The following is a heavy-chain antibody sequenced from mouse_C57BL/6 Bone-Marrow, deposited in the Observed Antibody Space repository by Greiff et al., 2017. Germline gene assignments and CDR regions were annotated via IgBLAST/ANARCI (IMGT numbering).Heavy chain of an antibody. Sequence: QVTLKVSGPGLLQSSQTLSLTCSFSGFSLSTSGMGVSWIRQPSGKGLEWLAHIYWDADKRYNPSLKSRLTISKDPSGNQVLLKITSVDTADTATYYCARGDYYSNYVYAMDVGGPGTSVTVSS. J-gene: IGHJ4*01. CDR1: GFSLSTSGMG. V-gene: IGHV8-12*01. CDR3: ARGDYYSNYVYAMDV. D-gene: IGHD2-5*01. CDR2: IYWDADK.